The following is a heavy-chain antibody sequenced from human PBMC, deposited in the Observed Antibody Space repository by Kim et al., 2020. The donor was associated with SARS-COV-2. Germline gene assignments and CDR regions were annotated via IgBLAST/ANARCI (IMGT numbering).Heavy chain of an antibody. CDR1: GFIFSSYV. D-gene: IGHD7-27*01. V-gene: IGHV3-23*01. Sequence: GGSLRLSCAASGFIFSSYVMSWVRQAPGKGLEWVSGISGSGISTYFADSVKGRFTISRDNSKNTLYLQMNSLRAEDTAVYYCAKEMGTLGFDYWGQGTLVTVSS. CDR3: AKEMGTLGFDY. J-gene: IGHJ4*02. CDR2: ISGSGIST.